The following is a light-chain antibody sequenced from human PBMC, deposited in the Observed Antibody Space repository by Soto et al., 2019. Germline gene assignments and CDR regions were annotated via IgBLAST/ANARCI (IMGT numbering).Light chain of an antibody. V-gene: IGKV3-11*01. J-gene: IGKJ1*01. Sequence: EIVLTQSPATLSLSPEERATLSCRASQSVSSYLAWYQQKPGQAPRLLIYDASNRATCIPARFSGSGSGKDCTLTISSLGPEDFAIYYCQQRSNWPATFGQGTKVEIK. CDR2: DAS. CDR1: QSVSSY. CDR3: QQRSNWPAT.